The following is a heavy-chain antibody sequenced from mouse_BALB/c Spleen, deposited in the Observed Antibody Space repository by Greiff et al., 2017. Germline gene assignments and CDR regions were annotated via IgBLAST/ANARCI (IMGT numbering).Heavy chain of an antibody. CDR2: ISSGGST. Sequence: EVQVVESGGGLVKPGGSLKLSCAATGFTFSSYAMSWVRQTPEKRLEWVASISSGGSTYYPDSVKGRFTISRDNARNILYLQMSSLRSEDTAMYYCAREGDYYGSSHYAMDYWGQGTSVTVSS. D-gene: IGHD1-1*01. CDR1: GFTFSSYA. J-gene: IGHJ4*01. V-gene: IGHV5-6-5*01. CDR3: AREGDYYGSSHYAMDY.